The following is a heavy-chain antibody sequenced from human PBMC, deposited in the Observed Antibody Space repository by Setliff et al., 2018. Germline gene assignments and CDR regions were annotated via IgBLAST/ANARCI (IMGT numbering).Heavy chain of an antibody. Sequence: GGSLRLSCAASGFTFSSYSMNWVRQAPGKGLEWVSYISSSSSTIYYADSVKGRFTISRDNAQNSLYPQMNSLRAEDTAVYYCATEPFGKPVFDPWGQGTLVTVSS. D-gene: IGHD3-10*01. CDR3: ATEPFGKPVFDP. V-gene: IGHV3-48*01. CDR1: GFTFSSYS. CDR2: ISSSSSTI. J-gene: IGHJ5*02.